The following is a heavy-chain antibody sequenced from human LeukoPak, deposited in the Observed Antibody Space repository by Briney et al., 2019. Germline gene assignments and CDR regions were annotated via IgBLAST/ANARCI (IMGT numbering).Heavy chain of an antibody. CDR1: VGSISSSSYY. Sequence: SETLSLTCTVSVGSISSSSYYGGWTRQPPGKGLEWIGSIYYSGSPYYNPSLTSRVTISVDTSKNQFSLKLSSVTAADTAVYYCARSGSAYYYDFWGQGTLVTVSS. CDR3: ARSGSAYYYDF. D-gene: IGHD1-26*01. J-gene: IGHJ4*02. V-gene: IGHV4-39*01. CDR2: IYYSGSP.